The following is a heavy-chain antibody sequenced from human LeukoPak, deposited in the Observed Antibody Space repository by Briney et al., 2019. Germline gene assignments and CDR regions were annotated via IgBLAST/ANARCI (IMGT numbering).Heavy chain of an antibody. J-gene: IGHJ6*03. CDR2: ISGSGGST. CDR1: GFTFSSYG. CDR3: AKDSAFYYIDV. V-gene: IGHV3-23*01. Sequence: GGSLRLSCVASGFTFSSYGMYWVRQAPGKGLEWVSAISGSGGSTYYADSVKGRFTISRDNSKNTLYLQMNSLKGDDTAVYYCAKDSAFYYIDVWGKGTTVIISS. D-gene: IGHD3-10*01.